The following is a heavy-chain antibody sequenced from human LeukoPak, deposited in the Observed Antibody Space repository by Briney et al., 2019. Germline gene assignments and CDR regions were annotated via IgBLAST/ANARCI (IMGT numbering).Heavy chain of an antibody. CDR1: GFTFSSYA. CDR2: ISSSSTYI. J-gene: IGHJ4*02. D-gene: IGHD5-18*01. Sequence: GGSLRLSCAASGFTFSSYAMDWVRQAPGKGLQWVSSISSSSTYIYYADSMKGRFTISRDNAEYSLFLQMNSLRAEDTAVYFCARVDDFGYSYGSAYWGQGTLVTVSS. V-gene: IGHV3-21*01. CDR3: ARVDDFGYSYGSAY.